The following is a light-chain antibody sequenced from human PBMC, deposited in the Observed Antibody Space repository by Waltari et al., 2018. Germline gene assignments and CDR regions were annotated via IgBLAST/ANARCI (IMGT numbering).Light chain of an antibody. CDR2: DAS. Sequence: EIVLTQSPATLSMSPGERATLSCRASQIVNKYLAWYQQSPGQAPRLLIYDASNRATGIPARFSGSGSGTEFTLTISSLQAEDVAVYYCQQYCSSPLTFGGGTKVEIK. CDR3: QQYCSSPLT. V-gene: IGKV3-11*01. CDR1: QIVNKY. J-gene: IGKJ4*01.